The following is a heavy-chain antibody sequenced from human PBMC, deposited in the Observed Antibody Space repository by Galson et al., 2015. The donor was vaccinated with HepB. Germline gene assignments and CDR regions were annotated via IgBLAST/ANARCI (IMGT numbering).Heavy chain of an antibody. CDR3: ARVPVRDQSSGYWGTSDY. CDR2: TIPIFGTA. Sequence: SVKVSCKASGGTFSSYAISWVRQAPGQGLEWMGGTIPIFGTANYAQKFQGRVTITADESTSTAYMELSSLRSEDTAVYYCARVPVRDQSSGYWGTSDYWGQGTLVTVSS. V-gene: IGHV1-69*13. CDR1: GGTFSSYA. J-gene: IGHJ4*02. D-gene: IGHD3-22*01.